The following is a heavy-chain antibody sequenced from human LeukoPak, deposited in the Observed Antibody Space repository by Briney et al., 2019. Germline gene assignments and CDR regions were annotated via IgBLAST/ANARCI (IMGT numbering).Heavy chain of an antibody. CDR1: GYIFSSYA. CDR3: ARDDQYYFDY. V-gene: IGHV1-3*01. CDR2: INAGNGNT. D-gene: IGHD2-2*01. J-gene: IGHJ4*02. Sequence: ASVKVSCKASGYIFSSYAIHWVRQAPGQRLECMGWINAGNGNTKYSQKFQGRVTMTTDTSTSTAYMELRSLRSDDTAVYYCARDDQYYFDYWGQGTLVTVSS.